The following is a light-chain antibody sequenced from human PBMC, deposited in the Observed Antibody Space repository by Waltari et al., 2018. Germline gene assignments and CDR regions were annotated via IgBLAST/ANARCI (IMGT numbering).Light chain of an antibody. CDR1: SSNLGVGYE. Sequence: QSVLTQPPSVSGAPGQRVHISCTGSSSNLGVGYEVHWYQQVPGTAPKLLIYDNNSRPSAVPDRFSGSKSGSSASLAITGLQPEDEADYYCQSFDSSLSAVVFGGGTKLTVL. CDR3: QSFDSSLSAVV. J-gene: IGLJ2*01. V-gene: IGLV1-40*01. CDR2: DNN.